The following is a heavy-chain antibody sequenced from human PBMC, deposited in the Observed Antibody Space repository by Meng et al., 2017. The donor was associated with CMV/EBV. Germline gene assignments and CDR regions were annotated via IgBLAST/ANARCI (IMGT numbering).Heavy chain of an antibody. CDR1: GGSFSRNDL. Sequence: CEVFGGSFSRNDLWNWRREPRGKGMEWSGVVYLHGSANYTPALKSRVTISVDKSTNQFSLKLSSVSAEDTAMYYCARRWDGASRFEYWGQGILVTVSS. V-gene: IGHV4-4*02. J-gene: IGHJ4*02. CDR2: VYLHGSA. CDR3: ARRWDGASRFEY. D-gene: IGHD4-17*01.